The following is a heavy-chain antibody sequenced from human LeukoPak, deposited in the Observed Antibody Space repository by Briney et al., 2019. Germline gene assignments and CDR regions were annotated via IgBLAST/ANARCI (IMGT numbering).Heavy chain of an antibody. J-gene: IGHJ4*02. D-gene: IGHD6-13*01. CDR1: GGSFSGYY. Sequence: SETLSLTCAVYGGSFSGYYWSWIRQPPGKGLEWIGEINHSGSTNYNPSLKSRVTISVDTSKNQFSLKLSSVTAADTAVYYCARVAIAAAEGYWGQGTLVTVSS. CDR2: INHSGST. V-gene: IGHV4-34*01. CDR3: ARVAIAAAEGY.